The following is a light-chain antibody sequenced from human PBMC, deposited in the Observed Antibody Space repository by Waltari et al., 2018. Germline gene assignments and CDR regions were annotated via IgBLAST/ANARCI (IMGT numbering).Light chain of an antibody. CDR3: SSYTSTKTGV. Sequence: QSALTQPASVSGSPGQSITISCTGTSSDVGGYNYVSWYQQYPGQAPQLMIYGVSSRPSGISNRFSGSKSGNTATLTIAGLQAEDEADYYCSSYTSTKTGVFGTGTKVTVL. V-gene: IGLV2-14*01. CDR1: SSDVGGYNY. J-gene: IGLJ1*01. CDR2: GVS.